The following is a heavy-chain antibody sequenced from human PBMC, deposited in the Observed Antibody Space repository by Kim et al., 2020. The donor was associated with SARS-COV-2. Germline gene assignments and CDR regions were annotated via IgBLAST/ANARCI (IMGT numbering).Heavy chain of an antibody. J-gene: IGHJ6*02. CDR2: IYFSESGIT. D-gene: IGHD5-18*01. CDR1: SGSMSSHY. CDR3: ARGHGYMVTRFYGMDV. Sequence: SETLSLTCSVSSGSMSSHYWIWIRQTPGGGLEYIGYIYFSESGITDYNPSLKNRVTISADMSKNQFSLKLDSMTAADTGVYYCARGHGYMVTRFYGMDVWGQGTTVTVSS. V-gene: IGHV4-59*11.